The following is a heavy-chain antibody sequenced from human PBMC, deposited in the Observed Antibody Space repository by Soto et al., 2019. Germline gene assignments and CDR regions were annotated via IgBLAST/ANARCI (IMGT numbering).Heavy chain of an antibody. V-gene: IGHV4-31*03. CDR1: GGSISSGGYY. D-gene: IGHD4-17*01. CDR2: IYYGGST. J-gene: IGHJ6*02. Sequence: SETLSLTCTVSGGSISSGGYYWSWIRQHPGKGLEWIGYIYYGGSTYYNPSLKSRVTISVDTSKNQFSLKLSSVTAADTAVYYCARDHDYGDYTYGMDVWGQGTTVTVSS. CDR3: ARDHDYGDYTYGMDV.